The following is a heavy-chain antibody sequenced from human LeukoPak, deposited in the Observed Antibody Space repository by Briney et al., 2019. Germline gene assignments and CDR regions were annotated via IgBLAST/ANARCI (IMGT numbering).Heavy chain of an antibody. CDR2: IYYTGNT. CDR3: ARDIPSGYHDY. D-gene: IGHD3-3*01. V-gene: IGHV4-39*07. Sequence: PSETLSLTCTVSGVSISSSYSYWGWIRQPPGMGLEWIGSIYYTGNTYYNASLKSQATISIDTSKNQFSLKLTSATAADTAVYFCARDIPSGYHDYWGQGTLVSVSS. J-gene: IGHJ4*02. CDR1: GVSISSSYSY.